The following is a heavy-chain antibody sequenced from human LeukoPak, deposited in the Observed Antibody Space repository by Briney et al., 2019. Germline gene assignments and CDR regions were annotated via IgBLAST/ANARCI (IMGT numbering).Heavy chain of an antibody. D-gene: IGHD6-13*01. J-gene: IGHJ4*02. CDR1: GFTFNNYG. Sequence: GRSLRLSCAASGFTFNNYGMHWVRQAPGKGLVWVALLSYDGIIKYYADSVKGRFTISRDNSKNTLYLQMNSLRAEDTAVYYCAKEVRGIAAAGPFDYWGQGTLVTVSS. CDR2: LSYDGIIK. V-gene: IGHV3-30*18. CDR3: AKEVRGIAAAGPFDY.